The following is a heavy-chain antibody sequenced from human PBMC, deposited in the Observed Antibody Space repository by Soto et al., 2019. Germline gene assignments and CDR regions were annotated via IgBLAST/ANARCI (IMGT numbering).Heavy chain of an antibody. V-gene: IGHV1-18*01. CDR1: GYTFTSYG. CDR3: ARDSLYWQQLAHYGMDV. CDR2: ISDYNGNT. D-gene: IGHD6-13*01. J-gene: IGHJ6*02. Sequence: QVQLVQSGAEVKKPGASVKVSCKASGYTFTSYGISWVRQAPGQGLEWMGWISDYNGNTNDAQKLQGRVTMTTDTSTSTAYMELRSLRSDDTAVYYWARDSLYWQQLAHYGMDVWGQGTTVTVSS.